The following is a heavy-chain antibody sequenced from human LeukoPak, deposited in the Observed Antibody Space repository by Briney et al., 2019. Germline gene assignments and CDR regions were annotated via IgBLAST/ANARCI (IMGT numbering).Heavy chain of an antibody. J-gene: IGHJ5*02. CDR3: ARENCSGGSCYPSWFDP. CDR2: IYYSGST. CDR1: GGSISSYY. V-gene: IGHV4-59*12. Sequence: SETLSLTYTVSGGSISSYYWSWIRQPPGKGLEWIGYIYYSGSTNYNPSLKGRVTISVDTSKNQFSLKLSSVTAADTAVYYCARENCSGGSCYPSWFDPWGQGTLVTVSS. D-gene: IGHD2-15*01.